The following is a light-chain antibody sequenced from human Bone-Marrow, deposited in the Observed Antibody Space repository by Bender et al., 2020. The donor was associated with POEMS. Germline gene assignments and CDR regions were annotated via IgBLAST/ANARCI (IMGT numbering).Light chain of an antibody. CDR3: HSYDRSLSSSVV. CDR1: RLGDKY. Sequence: SYELTQPPSVSVSPGQTVSITCSGDRLGDKYACWYQQKPGQSPVLVIYQDSKRPSGIPDRFSGSKSGTSASLAISGLRPEDEADYYCHSYDRSLSSSVVFGGGTKVTVL. V-gene: IGLV3-1*01. CDR2: QDS. J-gene: IGLJ2*01.